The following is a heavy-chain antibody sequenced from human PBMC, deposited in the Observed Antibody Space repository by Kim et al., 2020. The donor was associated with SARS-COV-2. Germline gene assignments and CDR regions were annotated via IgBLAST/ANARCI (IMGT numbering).Heavy chain of an antibody. J-gene: IGHJ3*02. V-gene: IGHV1-69*13. D-gene: IGHD3-22*01. Sequence: SVKVSCKASGGTLSSYAISWVRQAPGQGLEWMGGIIPIFGTANYALKFQGRVTITADESTSTAYMELSSLRSEDTAVYYCARELGYYDSSGTGLDAFDIWGQGTMVTVSS. CDR1: GGTLSSYA. CDR3: ARELGYYDSSGTGLDAFDI. CDR2: IIPIFGTA.